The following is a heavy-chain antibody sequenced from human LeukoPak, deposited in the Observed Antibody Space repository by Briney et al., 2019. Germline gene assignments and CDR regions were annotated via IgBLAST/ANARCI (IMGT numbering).Heavy chain of an antibody. V-gene: IGHV4-61*01. Sequence: SETLSLTCTASGGSVTSGSYYWSWIRQPPGKGLEWIGYIYYSGSTNYNPSRKSRVTMSVDTSKNHFSLKRSSVTAADTALYYCARMGQGRFDHWGQGTLVTVSS. D-gene: IGHD1-26*01. CDR3: ARMGQGRFDH. CDR2: IYYSGST. CDR1: GGSVTSGSYY. J-gene: IGHJ5*02.